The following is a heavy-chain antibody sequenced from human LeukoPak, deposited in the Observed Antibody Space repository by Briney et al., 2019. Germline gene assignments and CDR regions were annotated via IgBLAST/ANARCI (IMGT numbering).Heavy chain of an antibody. CDR1: GDSISNFY. CDR3: ARRRGGDILTGYPPPFDY. D-gene: IGHD3-9*01. V-gene: IGHV4-59*08. Sequence: SETLSLTCTVSGDSISNFYWIWLRQPPGKGLEWIGYIDYSGSTSYNPSLKSRVTISVDTSKNQFSLKLSSVTAADTAVYYCARRRGGDILTGYPPPFDYWGQGTLVTVSS. J-gene: IGHJ4*02. CDR2: IDYSGST.